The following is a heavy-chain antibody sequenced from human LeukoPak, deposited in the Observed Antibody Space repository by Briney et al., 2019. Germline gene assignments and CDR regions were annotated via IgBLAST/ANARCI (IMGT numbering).Heavy chain of an antibody. CDR3: ARVGNPNWFDP. CDR1: GFTFSSSA. CDR2: ISASGGST. J-gene: IGHJ5*02. D-gene: IGHD4-23*01. V-gene: IGHV3-23*01. Sequence: GGSLRLSCAASGFTFSSSAMSWVRQVPGKGLEWVSGISASGGSTSYADSVRGRFTISRDNSKNTLYVQMNSLRDEDTAVYYCARVGNPNWFDPWGQGTMVTVSS.